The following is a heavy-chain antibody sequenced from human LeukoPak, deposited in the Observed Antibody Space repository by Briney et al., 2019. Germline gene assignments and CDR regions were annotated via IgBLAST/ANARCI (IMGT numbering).Heavy chain of an antibody. Sequence: PSETLSLTCTVSGGSISSSSHYWGWIRQPPGKGLEWIGSIYYSGSTYYNPSLKSRVTISVDTSKNQFSLKLSSVTAAETAVYYCARQLYYGSGSYLYAFDIWGQGTMVTVSS. D-gene: IGHD3-10*01. CDR3: ARQLYYGSGSYLYAFDI. J-gene: IGHJ3*02. CDR2: IYYSGST. CDR1: GGSISSSSHY. V-gene: IGHV4-39*01.